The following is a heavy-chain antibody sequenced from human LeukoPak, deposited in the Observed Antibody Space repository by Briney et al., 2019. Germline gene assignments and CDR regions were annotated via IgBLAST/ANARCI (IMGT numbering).Heavy chain of an antibody. D-gene: IGHD3-3*01. CDR2: IIPIFGTA. J-gene: IGHJ4*02. Sequence: ASVKVSCKASGGTFSSYAISWVRQAPGQGFEWMGGIIPIFGTANYAQKFQGRVTITADESTSTAYMELSSLRSEDTAVYYCARYDFWSGYYFKASRGYYFDYWGQGTLVTVSS. CDR1: GGTFSSYA. CDR3: ARYDFWSGYYFKASRGYYFDY. V-gene: IGHV1-69*13.